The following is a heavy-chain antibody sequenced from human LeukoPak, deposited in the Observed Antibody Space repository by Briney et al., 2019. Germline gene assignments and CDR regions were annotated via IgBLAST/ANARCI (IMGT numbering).Heavy chain of an antibody. D-gene: IGHD3-10*01. V-gene: IGHV1-58*02. CDR3: AAVDSGSFQR. J-gene: IGHJ1*01. Sequence: SVKVSCKASGFTFTSSAMHWVRQARGQRLEWIGWIVVGSGNTNYAQKFQERVTITRDMSTSTAYMELSSLRSEDTAVYYCAAVDSGSFQRWGQCTLVTVSS. CDR2: IVVGSGNT. CDR1: GFTFTSSA.